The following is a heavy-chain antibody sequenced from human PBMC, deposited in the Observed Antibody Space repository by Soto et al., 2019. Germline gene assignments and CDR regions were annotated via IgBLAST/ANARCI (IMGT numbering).Heavy chain of an antibody. V-gene: IGHV3-23*01. CDR2: ISGSGGST. Sequence: PGGSLRLSCAASGFTFSIYAMSWVRQAPGKGLEWVSAISGSGGSTYYADSVKGRFTISRDNSKNTLYLQMNSLRAEDTAVYYCAKDQDPSHGDNWFDPWGQGTLVTVSS. CDR1: GFTFSIYA. CDR3: AKDQDPSHGDNWFDP. J-gene: IGHJ5*02. D-gene: IGHD4-17*01.